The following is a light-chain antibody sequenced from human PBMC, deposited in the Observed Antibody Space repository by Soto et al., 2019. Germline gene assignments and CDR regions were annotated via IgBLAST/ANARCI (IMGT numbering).Light chain of an antibody. CDR1: QSVGSN. CDR3: QQYNNWLRT. J-gene: IGKJ1*01. CDR2: AAS. V-gene: IGKV3-15*01. Sequence: EKLMTQSPATLSVSPGERTTLASRASQSVGSNLAWYQQKPGQAPRLLIYAASTRASGVPARFSGSGSGTEFTLTISSLQSEDFAVYYCQQYNNWLRTFGHGTKVDIK.